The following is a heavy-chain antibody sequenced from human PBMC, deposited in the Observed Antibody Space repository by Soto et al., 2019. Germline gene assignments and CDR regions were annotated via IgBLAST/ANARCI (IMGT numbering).Heavy chain of an antibody. V-gene: IGHV3-30*18. D-gene: IGHD3-9*01. CDR2: ISYDGSNK. CDR3: AKDFVLRYFDWLSTDYYYGMDV. CDR1: GFTFSSYG. J-gene: IGHJ6*02. Sequence: QVQLVESGGGVVQPGRSLRLSCAASGFTFSSYGMHWVRQAPGKGLEWVAVISYDGSNKYYADSVKGRFTISRDNSKNTLYLQMNSLRAEDTAVYYCAKDFVLRYFDWLSTDYYYGMDVWGQGTTVTVSS.